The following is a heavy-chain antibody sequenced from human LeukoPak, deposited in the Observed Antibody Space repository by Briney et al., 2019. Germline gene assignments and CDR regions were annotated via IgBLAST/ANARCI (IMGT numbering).Heavy chain of an antibody. J-gene: IGHJ4*02. V-gene: IGHV4-59*12. CDR1: GGSITVYY. D-gene: IGHD6-6*01. Sequence: PSETLSLTCSVSGGSITVYYWNWIRQSPGKGLEWIGSISYSGSTNHNPSLKSRVTISIDTSKNRFSLKVSSVIAADTAMYYCARGGSRSYTSSTLDYWGQGTLVTVSS. CDR2: ISYSGST. CDR3: ARGGSRSYTSSTLDY.